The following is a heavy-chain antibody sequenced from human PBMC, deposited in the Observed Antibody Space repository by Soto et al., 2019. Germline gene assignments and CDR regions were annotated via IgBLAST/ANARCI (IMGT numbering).Heavy chain of an antibody. CDR3: ARDGNPKVTSTYVVY. D-gene: IGHD4-4*01. Sequence: GGSLRLSCAASGFTFSSYAMHWVRQAPGKGLEWVAVISYDGSNKYYADSVKGRFTISRDNSKNTLYLQMNSLRAEDTAVYYCARDGNPKVTSTYVVYWYPGTLVTVFS. V-gene: IGHV3-30-3*01. J-gene: IGHJ4*02. CDR1: GFTFSSYA. CDR2: ISYDGSNK.